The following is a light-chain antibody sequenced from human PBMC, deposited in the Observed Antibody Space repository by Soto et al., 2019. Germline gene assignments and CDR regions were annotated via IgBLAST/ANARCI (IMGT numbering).Light chain of an antibody. CDR3: QNYGSSPWT. CDR2: GAS. V-gene: IGKV3-20*01. CDR1: QSVSSSY. Sequence: EIVLTQSPGTLSLSPGERATLSCRASQSVSSSYLAWYQQKPGQAPRLLIYGASSRATGIPDRFSGSGSGTDFPLTISRLEPEEFAVYYCQNYGSSPWTFGQGTKVEIK. J-gene: IGKJ1*01.